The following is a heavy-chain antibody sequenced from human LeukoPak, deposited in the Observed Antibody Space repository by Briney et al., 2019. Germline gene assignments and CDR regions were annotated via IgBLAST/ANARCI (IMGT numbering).Heavy chain of an antibody. CDR1: GDSISSSSYY. CDR2: MSYSGST. Sequence: PSETLSLTCTVSGDSISSSSYYWDWIRQPPGKGLEWIGSMSYSGSTYYNPSLKSRVTISVDTSKNQFSLKLSSVTAADTAVYYCARHADYYGSGSYSNWFDPWGQGTLVTVSS. CDR3: ARHADYYGSGSYSNWFDP. D-gene: IGHD3-10*01. V-gene: IGHV4-39*01. J-gene: IGHJ5*02.